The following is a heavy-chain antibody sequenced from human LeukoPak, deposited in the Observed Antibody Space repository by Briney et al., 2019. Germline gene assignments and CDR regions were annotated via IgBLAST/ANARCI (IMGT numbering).Heavy chain of an antibody. J-gene: IGHJ4*02. CDR3: ARGVHVADY. D-gene: IGHD2-15*01. Sequence: SETLSLTCAVYGGSFSSYYWSWIRQSPGRGLEWIGEINHTGSTYYNPSLKRRVSISEDTYKNQCSRKLSSVTAADAAVYYCARGVHVADYWGQGTLVTVSS. CDR1: GGSFSSYY. CDR2: INHTGST. V-gene: IGHV4-34*01.